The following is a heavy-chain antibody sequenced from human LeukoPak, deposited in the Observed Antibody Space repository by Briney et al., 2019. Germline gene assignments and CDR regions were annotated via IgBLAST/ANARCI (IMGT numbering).Heavy chain of an antibody. CDR1: VGSINSGNW. V-gene: IGHV4-4*02. D-gene: IGHD2-2*03. Sequence: SGTLSLTCAVSVGSINSGNWWSWLRQSPGKGLEWIGEIYHNGTPNYNPSLKSRVTISADTFKNHFSLKLSSVTAADTAVYYCARKYVVGYCSSTSCYGIRYFDLWGRGTLVTVSS. J-gene: IGHJ2*01. CDR3: ARKYVVGYCSSTSCYGIRYFDL. CDR2: IYHNGTP.